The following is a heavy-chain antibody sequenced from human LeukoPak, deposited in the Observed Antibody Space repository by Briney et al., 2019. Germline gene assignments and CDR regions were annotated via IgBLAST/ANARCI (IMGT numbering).Heavy chain of an antibody. CDR2: INHSGST. CDR3: ARGRRGSGSYYRDYFDY. Sequence: SETLSLTCAVYGGSFSGYYWSWIRQPPGKGLEWIGEINHSGSTNYNPSLKSRVTISVDTSKNQFPLKLSSVTAADTAVYYCARGRRGSGSYYRDYFDYWGQGTLVTVSS. V-gene: IGHV4-34*01. J-gene: IGHJ4*02. CDR1: GGSFSGYY. D-gene: IGHD3-10*01.